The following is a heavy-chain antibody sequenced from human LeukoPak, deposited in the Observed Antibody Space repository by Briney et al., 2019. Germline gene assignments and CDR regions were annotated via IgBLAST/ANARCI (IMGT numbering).Heavy chain of an antibody. V-gene: IGHV3-30-3*01. CDR2: ISYDGSNK. D-gene: IGHD1-26*01. Sequence: GGSLRLSCAASGFTFSGFSRHWVGQAPGKGREGVAVISYDGSNKHYADSVKGRFTISRDDSENTLYLQMSSLRAEDTAVYYCARGAGSYYFTYFHYWGQGTLVTVSS. J-gene: IGHJ1*01. CDR3: ARGAGSYYFTYFHY. CDR1: GFTFSGFS.